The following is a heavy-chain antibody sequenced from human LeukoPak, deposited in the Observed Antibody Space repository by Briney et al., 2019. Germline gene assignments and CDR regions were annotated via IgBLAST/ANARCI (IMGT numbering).Heavy chain of an antibody. CDR3: AKTPIQYYFDY. CDR1: GFTFSSFA. Sequence: GGSLRLSCAASGFTFSSFAMFWVRQAPGKGLEWVSAVSGSGGSTYYADSVKGRFTISRDNSKNTLFLQMNSLRAEDTAVCYCAKTPIQYYFDYWGQGTLVTVSS. V-gene: IGHV3-23*01. J-gene: IGHJ4*02. CDR2: VSGSGGST. D-gene: IGHD2-2*02.